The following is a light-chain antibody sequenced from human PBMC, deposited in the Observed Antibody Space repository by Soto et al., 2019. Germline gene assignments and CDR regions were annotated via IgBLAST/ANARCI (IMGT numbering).Light chain of an antibody. J-gene: IGKJ4*01. CDR2: GAS. CDR3: QQYGSSPTLT. V-gene: IGKV3-20*01. Sequence: EIVLTQSPGTLSLSPRERATLSCRASQSVSSTYLAWYQQKPGQAPRLLIYGASNRATGIPDRFSGSGSGTDFTLTISRLEPEDFAVYYCQQYGSSPTLTFGGGTKVEMK. CDR1: QSVSSTY.